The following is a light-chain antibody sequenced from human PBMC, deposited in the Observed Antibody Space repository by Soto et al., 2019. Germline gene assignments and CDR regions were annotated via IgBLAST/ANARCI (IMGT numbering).Light chain of an antibody. J-gene: IGLJ1*01. CDR2: EVT. V-gene: IGLV2-14*01. CDR3: RSYSVSRTQV. CDR1: STDFGLYNY. Sequence: QSALTQPASVSGSPGQSINFSCTGTSTDFGLYNYVSWYQHHPGKAPKLLISEVTNRPSGVSSRFSGSKSGNTSSLTIAGLRAEDEADYYCRSYSVSRTQVFGTGTKVTVL.